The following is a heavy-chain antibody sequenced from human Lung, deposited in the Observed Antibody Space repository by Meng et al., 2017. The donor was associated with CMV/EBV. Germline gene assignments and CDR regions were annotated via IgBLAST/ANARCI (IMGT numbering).Heavy chain of an antibody. V-gene: IGHV1-2*02. D-gene: IGHD1-26*01. CDR2: INPSSGVT. CDR1: GYTFSAYQ. CDR3: ARFGGAPVGSTPPDY. J-gene: IGHJ4*02. Sequence: ASXXVSXKTSGYTFSAYQMHWIRQAPGHGLEWMGWINPSSGVTRSAPKYQGRVTMTSDRYSTAYLELTSLTSDDTAFYYCARFGGAPVGSTPPDYWGQGPLVTVSS.